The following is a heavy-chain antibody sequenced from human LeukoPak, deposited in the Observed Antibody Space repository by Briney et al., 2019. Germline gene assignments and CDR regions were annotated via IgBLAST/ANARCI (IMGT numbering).Heavy chain of an antibody. CDR1: GGSFSGYY. CDR3: ARGWWYSSSSHKLI. D-gene: IGHD6-6*01. Sequence: SETLSLTCAVYGGSFSGYYWSWIRQPPGKGLEWIGEINHSGSTNYNPSLKSRVTISVDASKNQFSLKLSSVTAADTAVYYCARGWWYSSSSHKLIWGQGTMVTVSS. CDR2: INHSGST. V-gene: IGHV4-34*01. J-gene: IGHJ3*02.